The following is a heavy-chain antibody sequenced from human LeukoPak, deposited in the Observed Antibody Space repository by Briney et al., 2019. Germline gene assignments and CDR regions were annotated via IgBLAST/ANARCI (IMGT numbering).Heavy chain of an antibody. V-gene: IGHV3-23*01. CDR1: GFTFSSYA. CDR2: ISGSGGST. CDR3: AKDMLRTDIVLMVYAIGVDY. D-gene: IGHD2-8*01. J-gene: IGHJ4*02. Sequence: GGSLRLSCAASGFTFSSYAMSWVRQAPGKGLEWVSAISGSGGSTYYADSVKGRFTISRDNSKNTLYLQMNSLRAEDTAIYYCAKDMLRTDIVLMVYAIGVDYWGQGTLVTVSS.